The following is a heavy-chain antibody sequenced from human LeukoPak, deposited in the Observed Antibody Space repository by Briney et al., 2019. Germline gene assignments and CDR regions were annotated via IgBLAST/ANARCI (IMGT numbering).Heavy chain of an antibody. CDR2: ISYDGSNK. J-gene: IGHJ4*02. V-gene: IGHV3-30*04. Sequence: PGRSLRLSCAASGFTFSSYAMHWVRPAPGKGLAWVAVISYDGSNKYYADSVKGRFTISRDNSKNTLYLQMISLRAEDTAVYYCARIGSGSPLGYWGQGTLVTVSS. D-gene: IGHD3-10*01. CDR1: GFTFSSYA. CDR3: ARIGSGSPLGY.